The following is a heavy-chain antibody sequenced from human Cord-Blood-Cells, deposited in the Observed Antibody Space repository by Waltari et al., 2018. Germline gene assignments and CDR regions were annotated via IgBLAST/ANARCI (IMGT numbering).Heavy chain of an antibody. Sequence: APGQGLEWMGWINPNSGGTNYAQKFQGWVTMTRDTSISTAYMELSRLRSDDTAVYYCARTGIAARPGYYYYYGMDVWGQGTTVTVSS. V-gene: IGHV1-2*04. D-gene: IGHD6-6*01. CDR2: INPNSGGT. CDR3: ARTGIAARPGYYYYYGMDV. J-gene: IGHJ6*01.